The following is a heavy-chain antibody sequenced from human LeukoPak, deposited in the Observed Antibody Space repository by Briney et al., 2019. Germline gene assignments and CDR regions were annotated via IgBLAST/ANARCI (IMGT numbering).Heavy chain of an antibody. Sequence: GGSLRLSCAASGFTFSSYAMNWVRQAPGKGLEWISYIGISSGNTKYADSVKGRFTISGDNAKNSLYLQMNSLRVEDTAVYYCARDHNYAFDNWGQGTLVTVSS. CDR3: ARDHNYAFDN. CDR1: GFTFSSYA. CDR2: IGISSGNT. J-gene: IGHJ4*02. D-gene: IGHD1-1*01. V-gene: IGHV3-48*04.